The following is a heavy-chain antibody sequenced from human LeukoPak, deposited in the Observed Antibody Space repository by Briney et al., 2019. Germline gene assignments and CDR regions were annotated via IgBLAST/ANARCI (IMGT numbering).Heavy chain of an antibody. J-gene: IGHJ4*02. Sequence: SETLSLTCTVSGGSISSSSYYWGWIRQPPGKGLEWIGSIYYSGSTYYNPSLKSRVTISVDTSKNQFSPKLSPVTAADTAVYYCARSYYYDSSGPPFDYWGQGTLVTVSS. CDR1: GGSISSSSYY. V-gene: IGHV4-39*07. CDR2: IYYSGST. D-gene: IGHD3-22*01. CDR3: ARSYYYDSSGPPFDY.